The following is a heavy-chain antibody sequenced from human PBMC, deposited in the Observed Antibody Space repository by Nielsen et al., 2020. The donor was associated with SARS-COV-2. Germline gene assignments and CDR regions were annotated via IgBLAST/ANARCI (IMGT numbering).Heavy chain of an antibody. V-gene: IGHV4-34*01. CDR2: INHSGST. D-gene: IGHD2-15*01. CDR1: GGSFSGYY. Sequence: SETLSLTCAVYGGSFSGYYWSWIRQPPGKGLEWIGEINHSGSTNYNPSLKSRVTISVDTSKNQFSLKLSSVTAADTAVYYCAGAPAPRLRGSSIFDYWGQGTLVTVSS. CDR3: AGAPAPRLRGSSIFDY. J-gene: IGHJ4*02.